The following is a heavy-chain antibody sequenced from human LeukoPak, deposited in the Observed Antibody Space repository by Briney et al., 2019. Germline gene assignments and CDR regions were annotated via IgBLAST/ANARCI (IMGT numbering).Heavy chain of an antibody. CDR2: IRDKDNSYAT. CDR1: GFTFSDSA. CDR3: ISDFLIIYYTAGSDP. D-gene: IGHD3-3*01. Sequence: GGSLRLSCAASGFTFSDSAIHWVRQASGKGLEWGGRIRDKDNSYATAYAASVTGRITISRDDLKKKAYLQMNSLQTENTALYYCISDFLIIYYTAGSDPWGQGSPVTVSA. V-gene: IGHV3-73*01. J-gene: IGHJ5*02.